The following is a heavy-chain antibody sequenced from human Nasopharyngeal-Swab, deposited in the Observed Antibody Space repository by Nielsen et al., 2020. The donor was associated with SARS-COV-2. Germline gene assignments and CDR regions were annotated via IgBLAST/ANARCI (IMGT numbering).Heavy chain of an antibody. CDR3: ARVGAAAGTPFDY. CDR1: GFTFSSYG. CDR2: IWYDGSNK. V-gene: IGHV3-33*01. J-gene: IGHJ4*02. D-gene: IGHD6-13*01. Sequence: GGSLRPSGAASGFTFSSYGMPWVRQAPGKGLEWVAVIWYDGSNKYYADSVKGRFTISRDNSKNTLYLQMNSLRAEDTAVYYCARVGAAAGTPFDYWGQGTLVTVSS.